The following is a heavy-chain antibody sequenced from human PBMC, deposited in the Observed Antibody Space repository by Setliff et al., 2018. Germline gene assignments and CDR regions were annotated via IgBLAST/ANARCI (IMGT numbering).Heavy chain of an antibody. V-gene: IGHV4-38-2*01. J-gene: IGHJ4*02. Sequence: SETLSLTCDVSSYSISRGYYWGWIRQAPGKGLEFIGSIYHGGNIVYNPSLESRVTISADTSKNQLSLTLTSVTAADTAVYYCARAPPPWLQSLGGDYWGQGTLVTVSS. CDR3: ARAPPPWLQSLGGDY. CDR2: IYHGGNI. D-gene: IGHD5-12*01. CDR1: SYSISRGYY.